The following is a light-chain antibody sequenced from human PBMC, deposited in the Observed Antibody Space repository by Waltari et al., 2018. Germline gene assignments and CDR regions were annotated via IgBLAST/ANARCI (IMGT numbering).Light chain of an antibody. CDR2: KAS. CDR1: QSMNSW. CDR3: QQYNGYSRT. V-gene: IGKV1-5*03. J-gene: IGKJ1*01. Sequence: DIQMTQSPSTLSASVGDRFTITCRASQSMNSWLAWFQQKPGKAPKLLISKASSLESGVPSRFSGSGSGTEFTLTISSLQPDDFATYYCQQYNGYSRTFGQGTRVEIK.